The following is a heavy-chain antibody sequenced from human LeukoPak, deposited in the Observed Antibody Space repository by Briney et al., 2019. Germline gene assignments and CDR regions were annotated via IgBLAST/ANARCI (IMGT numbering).Heavy chain of an antibody. CDR2: ISYDGSNK. CDR3: ARDGPMVRGALGYYYGMDV. Sequence: GGSLRLSCAASGSTFSSYAMHWVRQAPGKGLEWVAVISYDGSNKYYADSVKGRFTISRDNSKNTLYLQMNSLRAEDTAVYYCARDGPMVRGALGYYYGMDVWGQGTTVTVSS. V-gene: IGHV3-30-3*01. CDR1: GSTFSSYA. J-gene: IGHJ6*02. D-gene: IGHD3-10*01.